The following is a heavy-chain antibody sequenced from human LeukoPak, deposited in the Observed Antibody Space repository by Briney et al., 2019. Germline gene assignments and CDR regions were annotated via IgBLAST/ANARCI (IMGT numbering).Heavy chain of an antibody. Sequence: SETLSLTCTVSGGSISSSSYYWGWIRQPPGKGLEWIGSIYYSGSTYYNPSLKSRVTISVDTSKNQFSLKLSSVTAADTAVYYCARCLRVCYYWGQGTLVTVSS. V-gene: IGHV4-39*01. J-gene: IGHJ4*02. D-gene: IGHD2-15*01. CDR3: ARCLRVCYY. CDR1: GGSISSSSYY. CDR2: IYYSGST.